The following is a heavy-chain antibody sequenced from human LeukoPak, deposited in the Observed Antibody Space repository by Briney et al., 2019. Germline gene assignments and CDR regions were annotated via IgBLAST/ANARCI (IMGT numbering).Heavy chain of an antibody. CDR2: INHSGTT. J-gene: IGHJ4*02. V-gene: IGHV4-34*01. Sequence: TSETLSLTCAVYGGSFSGNLWSWIRQPPGKGLEWVGEINHSGTTYYNPSLKSRVTISVDTSKNQFSLKLSSVTAADTAVYYCARGGGYYGVHFDYWGQGTLVTVSS. CDR1: GGSFSGNL. CDR3: ARGGGYYGVHFDY. D-gene: IGHD3-10*01.